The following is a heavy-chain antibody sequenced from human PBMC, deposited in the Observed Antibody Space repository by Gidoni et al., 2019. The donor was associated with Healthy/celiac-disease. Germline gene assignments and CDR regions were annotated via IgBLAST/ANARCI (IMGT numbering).Heavy chain of an antibody. Sequence: QVQLVQSGAEVKKPVASVQVSCKASGYTFTGYYMHWVRQAPGQGLEWMGWINPNSGGTNYAQKFQGRVTMTRDTSISTAYMELSRLRSDDTAVYYCARGNDFWSGSYGMDVWGQGTTVTVSS. CDR2: INPNSGGT. D-gene: IGHD3-3*01. CDR3: ARGNDFWSGSYGMDV. CDR1: GYTFTGYY. V-gene: IGHV1-2*02. J-gene: IGHJ6*02.